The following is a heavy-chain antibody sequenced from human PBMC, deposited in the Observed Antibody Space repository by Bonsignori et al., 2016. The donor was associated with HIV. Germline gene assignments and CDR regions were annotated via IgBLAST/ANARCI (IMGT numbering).Heavy chain of an antibody. Sequence: WIRQPPGKGLEWVGFIRSKAYGGTTKYAASVRGRFTISRDDSKSIAYLQLDSLKTEDTAVYYCTVNTDDVGVDYWGQGILVTVSS. J-gene: IGHJ4*02. D-gene: IGHD5-18*01. V-gene: IGHV3-49*02. CDR3: TVNTDDVGVDY. CDR2: IRSKAYGGTT.